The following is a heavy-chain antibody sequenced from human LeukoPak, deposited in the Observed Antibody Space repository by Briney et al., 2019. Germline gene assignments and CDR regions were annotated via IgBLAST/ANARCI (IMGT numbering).Heavy chain of an antibody. D-gene: IGHD2-2*01. CDR1: GGSISSGGYY. Sequence: SQTLSLTCTVSGGSISSGGYYWSWIRQHPGKGLEWIGYIYYNGNTYYNPSLKSRVTISVDTSKNQFSLKLSSVTAADTAVYYCARGGYCSSISCPFDYWGQGTPVTVSS. V-gene: IGHV4-31*03. J-gene: IGHJ4*02. CDR3: ARGGYCSSISCPFDY. CDR2: IYYNGNT.